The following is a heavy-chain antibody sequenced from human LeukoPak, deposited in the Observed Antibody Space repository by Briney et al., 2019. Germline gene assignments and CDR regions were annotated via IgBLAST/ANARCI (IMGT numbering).Heavy chain of an antibody. CDR2: INHSRNT. J-gene: IGHJ4*02. CDR1: GGSFSGYY. V-gene: IGHV4-34*01. CDR3: ARARRDSGYYNVDY. Sequence: SETLSLTCAVYGGSFSGYYWSWIRQPPGKGLEWIGEINHSRNTNYNPSLKSRVTISVDTSKSQFSLKVSSVTAADTAVYYCARARRDSGYYNVDYWGQGALVTVSS. D-gene: IGHD3-3*01.